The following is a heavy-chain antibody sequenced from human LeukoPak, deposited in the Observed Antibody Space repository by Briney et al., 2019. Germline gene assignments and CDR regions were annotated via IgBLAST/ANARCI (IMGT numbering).Heavy chain of an antibody. CDR2: INQNENEK. CDR1: GFTFGHYW. V-gene: IGHV3-7*01. D-gene: IGHD1-1*01. CDR3: VNEPAGERGY. J-gene: IGHJ6*01. Sequence: GGSLRLSCVVSGFTFGHYWMSWVRQAPGKGLERVANINQNENEKYQVDSVKGRFTVFRDNAKHSLYLQMSSQRAEHTAVYYCVNEPAGERGYWGHG.